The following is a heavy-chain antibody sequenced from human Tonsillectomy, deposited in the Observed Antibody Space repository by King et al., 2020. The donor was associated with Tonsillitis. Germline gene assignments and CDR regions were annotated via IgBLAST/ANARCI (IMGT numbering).Heavy chain of an antibody. V-gene: IGHV4-30-2*06. J-gene: IGHJ3*02. CDR2: IYHSGST. D-gene: IGHD3-22*01. CDR1: GGSISSGGFS. CDR3: AREGHDTSGPNAFDI. Sequence: QLQESGSGLVKPSQTLSLTCAVSGGSISSGGFSWPWIRQSPGKGLEWIGYIYHSGSTYYNPSLKSRVTISVDRSKNQFSLKLNSVTAADTAVYYCAREGHDTSGPNAFDIWGQGTVVTVSS.